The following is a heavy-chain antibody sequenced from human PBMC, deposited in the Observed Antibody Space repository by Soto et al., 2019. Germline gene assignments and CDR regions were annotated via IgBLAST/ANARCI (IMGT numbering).Heavy chain of an antibody. D-gene: IGHD6-19*01. Sequence: GGSLRLSCAASGFTFSSYAMSWVRQAPGKGLEWVSGISGSGGSTYYADSVKGRFTISSDNSKNTLYLQMNSLRAEDTAVYYCAKASHKYSSGWYDCWGQGTLVTVSS. V-gene: IGHV3-23*01. CDR3: AKASHKYSSGWYDC. CDR1: GFTFSSYA. J-gene: IGHJ5*01. CDR2: ISGSGGST.